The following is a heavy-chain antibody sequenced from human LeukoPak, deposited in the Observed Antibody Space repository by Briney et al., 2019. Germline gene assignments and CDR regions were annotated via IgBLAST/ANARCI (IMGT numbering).Heavy chain of an antibody. Sequence: GGSLRLSCAASGFTFSSYSMNWVRQAPGKGLEWVSSISSSSSYIYYADSVKGRFTISRDNAKNSLYLQMNSLRAEDTAVYYCARDIAAAGPFDYWGQGTLVTVSS. D-gene: IGHD6-13*01. CDR1: GFTFSSYS. CDR3: ARDIAAAGPFDY. CDR2: ISSSSSYI. V-gene: IGHV3-21*01. J-gene: IGHJ4*02.